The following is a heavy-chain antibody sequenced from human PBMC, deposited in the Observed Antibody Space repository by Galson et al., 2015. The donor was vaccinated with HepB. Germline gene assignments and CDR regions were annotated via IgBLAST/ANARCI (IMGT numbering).Heavy chain of an antibody. CDR3: ARDAVRFLEWLYMGV. Sequence: SLRLSCAASGFTFSSYAMHWVRQAPGKGLEWVAVISYDGSNKYYADSVKGRFTISRDNSKNTLYLQMNSLRAEDTAVYYCARDAVRFLEWLYMGVWGQGTTVTVSS. D-gene: IGHD3-3*01. J-gene: IGHJ6*03. V-gene: IGHV3-30-3*01. CDR1: GFTFSSYA. CDR2: ISYDGSNK.